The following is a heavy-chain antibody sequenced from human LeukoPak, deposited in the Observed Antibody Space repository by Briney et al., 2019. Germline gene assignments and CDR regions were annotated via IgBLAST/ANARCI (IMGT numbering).Heavy chain of an antibody. CDR1: GGSISTYY. Sequence: SETLSLTCAVAGGSISTYYWSWIRQPAGKGLEWIGRIYTSGSTNYNPSLKSRVTMSVDTSKNHFSLKLYSVTAADTAVYYCARMREWFDPWGQGTLVTVSS. D-gene: IGHD1-26*01. V-gene: IGHV4-4*07. CDR3: ARMREWFDP. J-gene: IGHJ5*02. CDR2: IYTSGST.